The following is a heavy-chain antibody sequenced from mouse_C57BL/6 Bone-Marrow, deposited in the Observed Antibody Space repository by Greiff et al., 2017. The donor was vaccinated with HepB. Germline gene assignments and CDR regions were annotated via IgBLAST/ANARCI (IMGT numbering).Heavy chain of an antibody. CDR1: GFTFSDYY. CDR3: ARDRSYGSSYYFDY. CDR2: INYDGSST. V-gene: IGHV5-16*01. Sequence: EVHLVESEGGLVQPGSSMKLSCTASGFTFSDYYMAWVRPVPEKGLEWVANINYDGSSTYYLDSLKSRFIISRDNAKNILYLQMSSLKSEDTATYYCARDRSYGSSYYFDYWGQGTTLTVSS. D-gene: IGHD1-1*01. J-gene: IGHJ2*01.